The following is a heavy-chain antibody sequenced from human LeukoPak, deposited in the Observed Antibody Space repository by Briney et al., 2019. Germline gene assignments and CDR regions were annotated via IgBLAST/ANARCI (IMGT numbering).Heavy chain of an antibody. J-gene: IGHJ4*02. Sequence: GGSLRLSCAASGFTLSNYDMNWVRQAPGKGLEWILYISSSGLTIYYADSVKGRFTISRDNPKNLLYLQMNSLRAEDTAVYYCARGSAYWGQGTLVTVSS. CDR3: ARGSAY. V-gene: IGHV3-48*03. CDR1: GFTLSNYD. CDR2: ISSSGLTI.